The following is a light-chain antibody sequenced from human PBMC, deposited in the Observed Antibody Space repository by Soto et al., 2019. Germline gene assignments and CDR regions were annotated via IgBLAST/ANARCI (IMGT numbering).Light chain of an antibody. Sequence: QSALTQPPSASGSPGQSVTISCTGTSSDVGGYNYVSWYQQHPGKAPKLMIYEVSKRPSGVPDRFSGSKSGNTASLTVSGLQAEVGVYYYCSSYAASNNYVSGPGTKLPVL. CDR2: EVS. CDR1: SSDVGGYNY. CDR3: SSYAASNNYV. J-gene: IGLJ1*01. V-gene: IGLV2-8*01.